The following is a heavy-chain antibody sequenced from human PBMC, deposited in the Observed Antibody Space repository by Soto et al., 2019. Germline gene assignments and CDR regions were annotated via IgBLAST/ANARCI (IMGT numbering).Heavy chain of an antibody. Sequence: QVQLVESGGGVVQPGRSLTLSCAASGFTFSTYAMHWVRQAPGKGLEWVAVIWYDGTSKFYADFVRGRFTISRDNSNNTLYLQLNSLRPDDTAVYSGARSPLPSDACDIWGKGTTVTVSS. J-gene: IGHJ3*02. CDR1: GFTFSTYA. CDR3: ARSPLPSDACDI. CDR2: IWYDGTSK. V-gene: IGHV3-33*01.